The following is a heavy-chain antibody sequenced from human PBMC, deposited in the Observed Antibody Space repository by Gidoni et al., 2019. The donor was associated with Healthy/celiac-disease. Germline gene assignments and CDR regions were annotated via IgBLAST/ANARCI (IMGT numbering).Heavy chain of an antibody. CDR3: ARATAPAAGTLHGSFDY. CDR1: GFTFSSYS. J-gene: IGHJ4*02. D-gene: IGHD6-19*01. Sequence: EVQLVESGGGLVQPGGSLRLSCAASGFTFSSYSMNWVRQAPGKGLEWVSYISSSSSTIYYADSVKGRFTISRDNAKNSLYLQMNSLRDEDTAVYYCARATAPAAGTLHGSFDYWGQGTLVTVSS. V-gene: IGHV3-48*02. CDR2: ISSSSSTI.